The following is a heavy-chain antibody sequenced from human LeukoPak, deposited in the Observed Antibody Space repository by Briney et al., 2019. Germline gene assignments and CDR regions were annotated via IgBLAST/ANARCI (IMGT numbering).Heavy chain of an antibody. CDR2: ISPGGSST. V-gene: IGHV3-23*01. J-gene: IGHJ4*02. CDR3: AKTLRGGDWYFDY. CDR1: GFTFSNYA. Sequence: GGSLRLSCAASGFTFSNYAMSWVRQAPGKGLEWVSTISPGGSSTNYTDSVKGRLTISRDNSKNTLYLQMNSLGAGDTAIYYCAKTLRGGDWYFDYWGQGTLVTVSS. D-gene: IGHD2-21*02.